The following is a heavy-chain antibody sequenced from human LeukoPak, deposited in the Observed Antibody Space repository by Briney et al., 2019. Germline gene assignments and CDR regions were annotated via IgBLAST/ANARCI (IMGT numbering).Heavy chain of an antibody. CDR3: ARDLSGSGAFDI. CDR2: ISTDGSIT. CDR1: GFTFSSYW. V-gene: IGHV3-74*01. Sequence: GGSLRPSCAASGFTFSSYWMHWVRQAPGKGLVWVSRISTDGSITTYAGSVKGRVTISRDNAKNTLYLQMNSLRADDTAVYYCARDLSGSGAFDIWGQGTMVTVSS. D-gene: IGHD5-12*01. J-gene: IGHJ3*02.